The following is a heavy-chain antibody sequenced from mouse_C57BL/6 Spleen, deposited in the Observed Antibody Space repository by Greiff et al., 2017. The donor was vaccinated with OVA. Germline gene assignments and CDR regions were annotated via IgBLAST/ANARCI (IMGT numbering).Heavy chain of an antibody. J-gene: IGHJ1*03. Sequence: ESGPGLVKPSQSLSLTCSVTGYSITSGYYWNWIRQFPGNKLEWMGYISYDGSNNYNPSLKNRISITRDTSKNQFFLKLNSVTTEDTATYYCAREPRYDYEWYFDVWGTGTTVTVSS. V-gene: IGHV3-6*01. CDR3: AREPRYDYEWYFDV. CDR2: ISYDGSN. CDR1: GYSITSGYY. D-gene: IGHD2-4*01.